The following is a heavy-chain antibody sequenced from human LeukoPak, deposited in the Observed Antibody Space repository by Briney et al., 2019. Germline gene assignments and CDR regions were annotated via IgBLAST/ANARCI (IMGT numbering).Heavy chain of an antibody. CDR3: ARRSYCYRTSCYGYWFDS. CDR2: IYLGDSDS. D-gene: IGHD2-2*01. CDR1: GYRFTDYW. Sequence: GESLKISCKGSGYRFTDYWIAWVRHMPGKGLEWMGIIYLGDSDSRYSPSFRGQVTFSADKSISTAYLQWSSLKASDTAMYYCARRSYCYRTSCYGYWFDSWGQGTLVTVSS. J-gene: IGHJ5*01. V-gene: IGHV5-51*01.